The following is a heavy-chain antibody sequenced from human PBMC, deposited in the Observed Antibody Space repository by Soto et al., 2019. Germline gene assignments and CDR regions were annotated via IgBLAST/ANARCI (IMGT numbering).Heavy chain of an antibody. V-gene: IGHV3-48*03. CDR2: ISSSGSTI. Sequence: PGGSLSLSCAASGFTFSSYEMNWVRQAPGKGLEWVSYISSSGSTIYYADSVKGRFTISRDNAKNSLYLQMNSLRAEDTSGYYCASRKNGTTFYYYYGMDVWGQGTTVTV. D-gene: IGHD1-7*01. J-gene: IGHJ6*02. CDR1: GFTFSSYE. CDR3: ASRKNGTTFYYYYGMDV.